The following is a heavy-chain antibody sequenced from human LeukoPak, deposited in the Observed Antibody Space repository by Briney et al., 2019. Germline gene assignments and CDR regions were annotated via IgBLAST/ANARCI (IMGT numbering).Heavy chain of an antibody. D-gene: IGHD1-14*01. V-gene: IGHV3-53*01. Sequence: GGSLRLSCAASGFTVSNSYMSWVRQAPGKGLEWVSITYSDGSTNYAVSVKGRFTISRDTSQNTLSLQMNSLRAEDTAVYYCVRKNQDFNAAFDIWGQGTVVTVSS. CDR1: GFTVSNSY. CDR2: TYSDGST. CDR3: VRKNQDFNAAFDI. J-gene: IGHJ3*02.